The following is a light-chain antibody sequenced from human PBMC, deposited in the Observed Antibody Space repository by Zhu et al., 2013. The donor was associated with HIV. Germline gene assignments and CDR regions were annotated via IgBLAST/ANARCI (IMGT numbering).Light chain of an antibody. V-gene: IGLV2-14*01. CDR2: EVS. CDR1: SSDVGGYSY. Sequence: QSALTQPASVSGSPGQSITISCTGTSSDVGGYSYVSWYQQHPGKAPKLMIYEVSNRPSGVSNRISGLQAEDEADYYCSSYTSSSTLVFGGGTKLTVL. CDR3: SSYTSSSTLV. J-gene: IGLJ2*01.